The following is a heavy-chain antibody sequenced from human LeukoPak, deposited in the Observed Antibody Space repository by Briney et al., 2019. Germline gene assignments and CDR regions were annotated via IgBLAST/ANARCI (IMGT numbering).Heavy chain of an antibody. Sequence: SETLSLTCTVSGGSISSYYWSWIRQPPGKGLEWIGYIYYSESTNYNPSLKSRVTISVDTSKNQFSLKLSSVTAADTAVYYCARDRIAAAGGYWYFDLWGRGTLVTVSS. CDR1: GGSISSYY. V-gene: IGHV4-59*01. D-gene: IGHD6-13*01. J-gene: IGHJ2*01. CDR3: ARDRIAAAGGYWYFDL. CDR2: IYYSEST.